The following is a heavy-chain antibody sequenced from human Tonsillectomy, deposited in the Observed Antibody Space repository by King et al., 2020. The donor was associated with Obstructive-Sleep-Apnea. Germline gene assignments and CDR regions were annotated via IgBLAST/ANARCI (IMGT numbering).Heavy chain of an antibody. Sequence: ITLKESGPTLVKPTQTLTLTCTFSGFSLSTSGVGLVWIRQAPGKALEWLALIYLDDDKGYSPSLKSRLTITKDTSEDPVVLTMTNMDPLDTATYYCAHRSSGGPSGFDYWGQGTLVTVSS. CDR1: GFSLSTSGVG. V-gene: IGHV2-5*02. J-gene: IGHJ4*02. D-gene: IGHD6-19*01. CDR3: AHRSSGGPSGFDY. CDR2: IYLDDDK.